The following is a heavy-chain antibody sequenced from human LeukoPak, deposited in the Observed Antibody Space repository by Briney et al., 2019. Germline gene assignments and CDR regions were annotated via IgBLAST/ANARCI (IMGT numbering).Heavy chain of an antibody. J-gene: IGHJ4*02. Sequence: PGGSLRLSCVASGFIFNSFTMNWVRQAPGEGLQWVASISSSGTYIYYADSVKGRVTISRDNAKSSLYLQMNRLRVEATAVHYCARDQDRAVGALEYGGQGPLVTASS. CDR1: GFIFNSFT. CDR3: ARDQDRAVGALEY. V-gene: IGHV3-21*01. D-gene: IGHD1-26*01. CDR2: ISSSGTYI.